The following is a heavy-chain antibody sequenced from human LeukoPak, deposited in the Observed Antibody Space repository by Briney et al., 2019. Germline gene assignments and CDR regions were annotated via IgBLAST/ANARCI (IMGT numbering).Heavy chain of an antibody. CDR1: GYTFGDSP. J-gene: IGHJ4*02. Sequence: QPGGSLRLSCAASGYTFGDSPMHWVRQASGKGLEWVGRIRNKDNSYATAYAASVKGRFTISRDDSKNMAYLQMNSLKTEDTAVYFCTRQRVGTSTFDYWGQGALVTVSS. CDR2: IRNKDNSYAT. D-gene: IGHD2-21*02. CDR3: TRQRVGTSTFDY. V-gene: IGHV3-73*01.